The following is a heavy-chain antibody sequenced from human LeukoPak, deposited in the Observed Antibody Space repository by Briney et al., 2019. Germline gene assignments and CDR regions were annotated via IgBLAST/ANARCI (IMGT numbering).Heavy chain of an antibody. Sequence: GGSLRLSCAASGFTFSSYAMHWVRQAPGKGLEWVAVISYDGSNKYYADSVKGRFTISRDNSKNTLYLQMNSLRAEDTAVHYCARADPSDAFDIWGQGTMVTVSS. CDR1: GFTFSSYA. CDR2: ISYDGSNK. CDR3: ARADPSDAFDI. V-gene: IGHV3-30-3*01. J-gene: IGHJ3*02.